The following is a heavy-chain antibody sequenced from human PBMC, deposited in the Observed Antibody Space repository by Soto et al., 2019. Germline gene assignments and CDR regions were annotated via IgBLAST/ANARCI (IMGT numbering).Heavy chain of an antibody. D-gene: IGHD4-17*01. CDR2: INPNSGDT. J-gene: IGHJ6*02. CDR1: GYTFTGYY. V-gene: IGHV1-2*04. Sequence: ASVKVSCKASGYTFTGYYMHWVRQAPGQGLEWMGWINPNSGDTNYAQKFQGWVTMTRDTSISTAYMELSRLRSDDTAVYYCARDGSFYGDYPLLYYYYGMDVWGQGTTVTVSS. CDR3: ARDGSFYGDYPLLYYYYGMDV.